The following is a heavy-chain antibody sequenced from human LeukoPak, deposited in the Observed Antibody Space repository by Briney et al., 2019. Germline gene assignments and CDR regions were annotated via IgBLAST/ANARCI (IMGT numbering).Heavy chain of an antibody. J-gene: IGHJ6*04. V-gene: IGHV4-34*01. Sequence: SETLSLTCAVYGGSLSGYYWSWIRQPPGKGLEWIGEINHSGSTNYNPSLKSRVTIPVDTSKNQFSLKLSSVTAADTAVYFCAKTRGKDGMDVWVKGTTVTVSS. D-gene: IGHD3-10*01. CDR1: GGSLSGYY. CDR3: AKTRGKDGMDV. CDR2: INHSGST.